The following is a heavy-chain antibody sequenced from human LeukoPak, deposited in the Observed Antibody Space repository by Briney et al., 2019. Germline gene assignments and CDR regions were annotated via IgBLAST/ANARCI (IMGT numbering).Heavy chain of an antibody. Sequence: SETLSLTCAVYGGSFSGYYWSWIRQPPGKGLEWIGEINHSGSTNYNPSPKSRVTISVDTSKNQFSLKLSSVTAADTAVYYCARLSSGWYRWFDPWGQGTLVTVSS. CDR1: GGSFSGYY. V-gene: IGHV4-34*01. CDR3: ARLSSGWYRWFDP. J-gene: IGHJ5*02. D-gene: IGHD6-19*01. CDR2: INHSGST.